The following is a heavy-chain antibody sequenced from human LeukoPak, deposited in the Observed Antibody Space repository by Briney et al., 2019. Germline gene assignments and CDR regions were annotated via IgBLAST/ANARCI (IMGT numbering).Heavy chain of an antibody. Sequence: TSSETLSLTCTVSGGSISGYHWSWIRQPPGKGLEWLGYIYYSGSSNYNPSLKSRVTISADTSKNQFSLKLSSVTAADTAVYYCARVPRSYYYYYYMDVWGKGTTVTASS. CDR2: IYYSGSS. CDR3: ARVPRSYYYYYYMDV. CDR1: GGSISGYH. J-gene: IGHJ6*03. V-gene: IGHV4-59*01.